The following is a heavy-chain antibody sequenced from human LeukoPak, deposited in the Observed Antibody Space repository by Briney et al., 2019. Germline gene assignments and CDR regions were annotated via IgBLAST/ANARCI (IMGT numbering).Heavy chain of an antibody. CDR2: IKEDGRDI. V-gene: IGHV3-7*01. Sequence: GGSLRLSCATSQFSISYDWMHWVRQAPGKGLEWVASIKEDGRDIHYLDSVKGRFSISRDNAKNSLYLEMNTLRAEDTAVYYCVRGSGWFFGLWGQGSLVTVSS. CDR1: QFSISYDW. J-gene: IGHJ4*02. CDR3: VRGSGWFFGL. D-gene: IGHD6-19*01.